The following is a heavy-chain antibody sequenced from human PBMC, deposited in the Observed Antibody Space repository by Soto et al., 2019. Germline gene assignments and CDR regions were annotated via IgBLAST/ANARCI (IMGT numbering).Heavy chain of an antibody. CDR1: GGTFSSYT. D-gene: IGHD2-15*01. J-gene: IGHJ3*02. V-gene: IGHV1-69*08. CDR2: IIPILGIA. CDR3: ARDSVGVVVAATSFGAFDI. Sequence: QVQLVQSGAEVKKPGSSVKVSCKASGGTFSSYTISWVRQAPGQGLEWMGRIIPILGIANYAQKFQGRVTITAEKSTSTAYMELSSLRSEDTAVYYCARDSVGVVVAATSFGAFDIWGQGTMVTVSS.